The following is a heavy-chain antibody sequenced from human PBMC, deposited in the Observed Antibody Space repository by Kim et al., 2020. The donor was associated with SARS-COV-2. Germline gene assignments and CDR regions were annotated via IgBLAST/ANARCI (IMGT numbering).Heavy chain of an antibody. D-gene: IGHD1-26*01. Sequence: NVAMSIQGRVTITAEEATSTAYMELSSLRSEHTAVYYCARGEIYYYGMDVWGQGTTVTVSS. V-gene: IGHV1-69*01. CDR3: ARGEIYYYGMDV. J-gene: IGHJ6*02.